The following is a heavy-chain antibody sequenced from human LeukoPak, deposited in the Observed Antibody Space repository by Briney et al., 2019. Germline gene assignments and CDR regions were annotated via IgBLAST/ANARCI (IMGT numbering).Heavy chain of an antibody. V-gene: IGHV4-61*02. CDR1: GGSISSGSYY. J-gene: IGHJ3*02. CDR3: ARDEMATITDAFDI. Sequence: PSQTLSLTCTVSGGSISSGSYYWSWIRQPAEKGLEWIGRIYTSGSTNYNPSLKSRVTISLDTSKNQFSLKLSSVTAADTAVYYCARDEMATITDAFDIWGQGTMVTVSS. D-gene: IGHD5-24*01. CDR2: IYTSGST.